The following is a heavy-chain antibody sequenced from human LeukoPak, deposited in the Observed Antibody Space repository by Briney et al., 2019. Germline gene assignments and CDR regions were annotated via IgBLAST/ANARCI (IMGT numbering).Heavy chain of an antibody. CDR1: GFTFSSYA. CDR3: ARYSSFDY. D-gene: IGHD6-13*01. CDR2: ISGSGGST. Sequence: PGGSLILSCAASGFTFSSYAMSWVRRAPGKGLEGVSAISGSGGSTYYADSVKGRFTISRDNSKNTLYLQMNSLRAEDTAVYYCARYSSFDYWGQGTLVTVSS. V-gene: IGHV3-23*01. J-gene: IGHJ4*02.